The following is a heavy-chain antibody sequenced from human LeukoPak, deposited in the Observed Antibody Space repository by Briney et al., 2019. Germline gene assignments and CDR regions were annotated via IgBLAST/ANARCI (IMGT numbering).Heavy chain of an antibody. Sequence: GASVKVSCKASGGTFSSYAISWLRQAPGQGLEWMGRIIPILGIANYAQKFQGRVTITADKSTSTAYMELSSLRSEDTAVYYCAREGEPYYYDSSGYFCYWGQGTLVTVSS. J-gene: IGHJ4*02. CDR3: AREGEPYYYDSSGYFCY. D-gene: IGHD3-22*01. CDR1: GGTFSSYA. CDR2: IIPILGIA. V-gene: IGHV1-69*04.